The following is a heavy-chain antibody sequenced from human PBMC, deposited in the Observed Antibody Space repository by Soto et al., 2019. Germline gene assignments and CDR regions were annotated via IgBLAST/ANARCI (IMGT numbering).Heavy chain of an antibody. Sequence: PGGSLRLSCVVSGFTFSTYWMHWVRQTPGEGLVWVSRIKSDGSSSTYADSVKGRFTIFRDNAENTLYLQMNSLRAEDTAVYYCAIEPDKDGFSFFDSWGRGTLVTVSS. D-gene: IGHD5-12*01. CDR1: GFTFSTYW. V-gene: IGHV3-74*01. CDR3: AIEPDKDGFSFFDS. J-gene: IGHJ4*02. CDR2: IKSDGSSS.